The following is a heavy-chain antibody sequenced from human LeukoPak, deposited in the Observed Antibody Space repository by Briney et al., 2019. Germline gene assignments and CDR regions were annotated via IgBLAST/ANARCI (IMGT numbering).Heavy chain of an antibody. Sequence: PSETLSLTCAVYGGSFSGYYWSWIRQPPGKGPEWIGEINHSGSTNYNPSLKSRVTMSVDTSKNQFSLKLSSVTAADTAVYYCARGQGGYFPDYWGQGTLVTVSS. CDR2: INHSGST. D-gene: IGHD2/OR15-2a*01. CDR3: ARGQGGYFPDY. V-gene: IGHV4-34*01. J-gene: IGHJ4*02. CDR1: GGSFSGYY.